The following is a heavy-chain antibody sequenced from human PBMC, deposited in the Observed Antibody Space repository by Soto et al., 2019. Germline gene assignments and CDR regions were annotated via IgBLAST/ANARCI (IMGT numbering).Heavy chain of an antibody. CDR1: GYTFTSYA. Sequence: QVQLVQSGAEVKKPGASVKVSCKASGYTFTSYAMHWVRQAPGQRLEWMGWINAGNGNTKYSQKFQGRVTITRDTTASTPYKELSSLRSQDTAVYYCARDLQADYWGQGTLVTVSS. V-gene: IGHV1-3*01. J-gene: IGHJ4*02. CDR2: INAGNGNT. CDR3: ARDLQADY.